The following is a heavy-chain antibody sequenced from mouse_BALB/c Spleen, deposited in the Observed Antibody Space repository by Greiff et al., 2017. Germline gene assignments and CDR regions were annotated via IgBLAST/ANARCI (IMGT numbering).Heavy chain of an antibody. CDR1: GYSFTSYW. CDR3: TRYPTTVVAPYYYAMDY. D-gene: IGHD1-1*01. CDR2: IYPGNSDT. J-gene: IGHJ4*01. V-gene: IGHV1-5*01. Sequence: VQLQQSGTVLARPGASVKMSCKASGYSFTSYWMHWVKQRPGQGLEWIGAIYPGNSDTSYNQKFKGKAKLTAVTSASTAYMELSSLTNEDSAVYYCTRYPTTVVAPYYYAMDYWGQGTSVTVSS.